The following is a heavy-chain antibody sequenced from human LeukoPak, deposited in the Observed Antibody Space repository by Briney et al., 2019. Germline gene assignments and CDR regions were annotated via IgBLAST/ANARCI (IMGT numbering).Heavy chain of an antibody. Sequence: WGSLRLSCAASGFTFSSYSMNWVRQAPGKGLEWVSYISSSSSSIYFADSVKGRFTISRDNAKNSLFLQMDSLRAEDTAVYYCARDRVGVNFDYWGQGTLVTVSS. D-gene: IGHD1-26*01. J-gene: IGHJ4*02. CDR2: ISSSSSSI. CDR3: ARDRVGVNFDY. V-gene: IGHV3-48*01. CDR1: GFTFSSYS.